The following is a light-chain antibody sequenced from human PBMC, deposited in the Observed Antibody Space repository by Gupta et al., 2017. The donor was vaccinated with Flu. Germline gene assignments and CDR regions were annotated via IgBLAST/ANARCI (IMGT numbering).Light chain of an antibody. V-gene: IGLV1-40*01. CDR3: QSYDNTLDSSL. CDR2: ANN. Sequence: SVLTQPPSVSGAPGQRITISCTGSSPNIGAGHHVPWYQHRPGAAPKLRIYANNNRPSGVPDRFSGSKSGTAASLAISGLQSEDEADYYCQSYDNTLDSSLFGGGTKLTGL. CDR1: SPNIGAGHH. J-gene: IGLJ3*02.